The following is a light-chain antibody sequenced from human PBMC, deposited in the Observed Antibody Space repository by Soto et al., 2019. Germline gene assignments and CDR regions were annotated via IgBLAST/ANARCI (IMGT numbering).Light chain of an antibody. J-gene: IGKJ1*01. CDR3: QQYGSSHWT. CDR2: GAS. V-gene: IGKV3-20*01. CDR1: QSVSSSY. Sequence: EIVLTQSPATLSLPPEERATLSCSASQSVSSSYLAWYQQKPGQAPRLLIYGASSRATGIPDRFSGSGSGTDFTLTISRLEPEDFAVYYCQQYGSSHWTFGQGTKVDIK.